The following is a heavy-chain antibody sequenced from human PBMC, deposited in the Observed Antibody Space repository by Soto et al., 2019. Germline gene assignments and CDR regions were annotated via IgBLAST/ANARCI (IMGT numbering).Heavy chain of an antibody. D-gene: IGHD2-15*01. CDR3: ARDAAGSIDF. CDR2: IRGDSGDR. J-gene: IGHJ4*02. V-gene: IGHV3-43*01. CDR1: GFSFDDYF. Sequence: EVQLVEAGGVVVQPGGSLRLSCAASGFSFDDYFMHWVRQAPGKGLEWVSLIRGDSGDRFYADSAKGRFTIPRDNSKKYLYLQMNCLRIEDTALSYCARDAAGSIDFWGQGTLVTVSS.